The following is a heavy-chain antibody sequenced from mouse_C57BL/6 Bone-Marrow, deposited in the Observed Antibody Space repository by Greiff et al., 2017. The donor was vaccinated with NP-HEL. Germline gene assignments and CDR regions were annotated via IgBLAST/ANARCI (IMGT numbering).Heavy chain of an antibody. CDR3: AIRDGSPWFAY. J-gene: IGHJ3*01. D-gene: IGHD1-1*01. CDR1: GYTFTSYW. Sequence: QVQLKQPGAELVKPGASVKVSCKASGYTFTSYWMHWVKQRPGQGLEWIGRIHPSDSDTNYNQKFKGKATLTVDKSSSTAYMQLSSLTSEDSAVYYCAIRDGSPWFAYWGQGTLVTVSA. V-gene: IGHV1-74*01. CDR2: IHPSDSDT.